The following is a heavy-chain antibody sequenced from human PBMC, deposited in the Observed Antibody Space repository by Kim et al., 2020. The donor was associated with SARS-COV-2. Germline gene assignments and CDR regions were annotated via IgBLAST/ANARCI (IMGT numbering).Heavy chain of an antibody. CDR1: GFNFSAHY. CDR2: ISVTSSYK. D-gene: IGHD2-8*01. Sequence: GGSLRLSCAASGFNFSAHYMSWIRQAPGKGLEFISYISVTSSYKNYVDSVKGRFIISRDNAKNSMYLQMDSLRVEDTAVYYCARNGRGLDSWGQGVLVTVSS. CDR3: ARNGRGLDS. J-gene: IGHJ4*02. V-gene: IGHV3-11*06.